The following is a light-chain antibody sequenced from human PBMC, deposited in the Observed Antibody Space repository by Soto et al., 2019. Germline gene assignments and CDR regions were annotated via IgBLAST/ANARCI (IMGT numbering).Light chain of an antibody. V-gene: IGKV3-20*01. Sequence: EIVLTQSPGTLSLSPGERATLSCRASQSVSNNYLAWYQQKPGQAPRLLIYGASKRATGIPDRFSGSGYGTDFTLTISRLEPEDFAVYYCQQYGSSGTFGQGTKVDIK. CDR3: QQYGSSGT. CDR2: GAS. CDR1: QSVSNNY. J-gene: IGKJ1*01.